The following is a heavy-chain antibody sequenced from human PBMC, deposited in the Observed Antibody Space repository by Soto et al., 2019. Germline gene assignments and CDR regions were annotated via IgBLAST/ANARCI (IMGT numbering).Heavy chain of an antibody. CDR2: MNPNSGNT. V-gene: IGHV1-8*02. CDR3: ARVKTLGIRLAFDI. D-gene: IGHD7-27*01. Sequence: ASVKVSCKASGYTFTGYYMHWVRQAPGQGLEWMGWMNPNSGNTGYAQKFQGRVTMTRNTSISTAYMELSSLRSEDTAVYYCARVKTLGIRLAFDIWGQGTMVTVSS. CDR1: GYTFTGYY. J-gene: IGHJ3*02.